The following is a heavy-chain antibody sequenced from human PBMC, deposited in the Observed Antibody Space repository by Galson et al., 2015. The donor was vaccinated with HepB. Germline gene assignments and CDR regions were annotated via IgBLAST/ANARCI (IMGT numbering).Heavy chain of an antibody. D-gene: IGHD4-17*01. CDR3: VKALTVTTASNYYYYGMDV. Sequence: SLRLSCAASGFTFSSYAMSGVRQAPGKGLEYVSAISSNGGSTYYAESVKGRFTISRDNSKNTLYLQMSSLRAEDTAVYYCVKALTVTTASNYYYYGMDVWGQGTTVTVSS. CDR2: ISSNGGST. CDR1: GFTFSSYA. V-gene: IGHV3-64D*06. J-gene: IGHJ6*02.